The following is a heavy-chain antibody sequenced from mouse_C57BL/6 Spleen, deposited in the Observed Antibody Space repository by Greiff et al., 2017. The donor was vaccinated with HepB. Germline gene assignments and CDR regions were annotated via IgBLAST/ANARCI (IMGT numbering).Heavy chain of an antibody. CDR2: ISDGGSYT. J-gene: IGHJ3*01. Sequence: EVQGVESGGGLVKPGGSLKLSCAASGFTFSSYAMSWVRQTPEKRLEWVATISDGGSYTYYPDNVKGRFTISRDNAKNNLYLQMSQLKSEDTAMYYCARDSTYGSSYGFAYWGQGTLVTVST. V-gene: IGHV5-4*01. CDR1: GFTFSSYA. D-gene: IGHD1-1*01. CDR3: ARDSTYGSSYGFAY.